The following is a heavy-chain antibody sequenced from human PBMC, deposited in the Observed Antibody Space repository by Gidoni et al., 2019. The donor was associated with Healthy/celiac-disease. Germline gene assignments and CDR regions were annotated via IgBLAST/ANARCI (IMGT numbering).Heavy chain of an antibody. CDR2: IYYSGST. Sequence: QLHLQESGPGLVQPSETLSLTCTDSGGSIRSSSYYLGWIRQPPGKGLEWIGSIYYSGSTYYNPSLKSRVTISVETSKNQFSRKLSSVTAADTAVYYCARESNGDFDYWGQGTLVTVSS. CDR1: GGSIRSSSYY. D-gene: IGHD2-8*01. V-gene: IGHV4-39*02. J-gene: IGHJ4*02. CDR3: ARESNGDFDY.